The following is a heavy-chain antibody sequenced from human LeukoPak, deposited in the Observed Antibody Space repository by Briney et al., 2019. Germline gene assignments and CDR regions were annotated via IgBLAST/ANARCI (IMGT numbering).Heavy chain of an antibody. J-gene: IGHJ4*02. V-gene: IGHV4-34*01. D-gene: IGHD3-9*01. Sequence: PSETLSLTCAVYGGSFSGYYWSWIRQPPGKGLEWIGEINHSGSTNYNPSLKSRVTISVDTSKNQFSLKLSSVTAADTAVYYCARGRYFDSHYWGQGTLVTVSS. CDR1: GGSFSGYY. CDR3: ARGRYFDSHY. CDR2: INHSGST.